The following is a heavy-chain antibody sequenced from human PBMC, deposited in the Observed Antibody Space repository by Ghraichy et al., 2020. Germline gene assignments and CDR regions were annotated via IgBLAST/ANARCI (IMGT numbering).Heavy chain of an antibody. Sequence: SQTLSLTCTVSGGSVSSGSYYWSWIRQPPGKGLEWIGYIYYSGSTNYNPSLKSRVTISVDTSKNQFSLKLSSVTAADTAVYYCARDQVYSYGPNLDYWGQGTLVTVSS. J-gene: IGHJ4*02. CDR2: IYYSGST. CDR1: GGSVSSGSYY. CDR3: ARDQVYSYGPNLDY. D-gene: IGHD5-18*01. V-gene: IGHV4-61*01.